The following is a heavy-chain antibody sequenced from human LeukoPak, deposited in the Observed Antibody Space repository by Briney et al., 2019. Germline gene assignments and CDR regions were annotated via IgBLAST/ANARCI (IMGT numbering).Heavy chain of an antibody. CDR1: GGSFSGYY. Sequence: SETLSLTCAVYGGSFSGYYWSWIRQPPGKGMEWIGEINHSGNTNYNPSLKSRVTISIDTSKNQFSLKLSSVTAADTAIYYCARPFLRFSSGWHFDYWGQGILVTVSS. CDR2: INHSGNT. D-gene: IGHD6-19*01. CDR3: ARPFLRFSSGWHFDY. V-gene: IGHV4-34*01. J-gene: IGHJ4*02.